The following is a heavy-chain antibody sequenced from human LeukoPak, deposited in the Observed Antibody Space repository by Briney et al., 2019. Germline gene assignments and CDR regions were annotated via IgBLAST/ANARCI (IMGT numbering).Heavy chain of an antibody. CDR1: GYSISSAYY. J-gene: IGHJ6*03. Sequence: SETLSLTCTVSGYSISSAYYWGWIRQPPGKGLEWIGSIYHSGSTYYNPSLKSRVTISVDTSKNQFSLKLSSVTAADTAVYYCAREGRYRYGYNEYHLYMDIWGKGTTVTVSS. D-gene: IGHD5-18*01. CDR2: IYHSGST. CDR3: AREGRYRYGYNEYHLYMDI. V-gene: IGHV4-38-2*02.